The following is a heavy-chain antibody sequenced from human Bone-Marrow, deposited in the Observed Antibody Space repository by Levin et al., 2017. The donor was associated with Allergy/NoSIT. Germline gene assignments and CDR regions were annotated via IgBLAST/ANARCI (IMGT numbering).Heavy chain of an antibody. CDR3: ARIDRTRYDPIES. CDR1: GGSISSGSHF. CDR2: IYYNGDT. V-gene: IGHV4-39*07. J-gene: IGHJ3*01. Sequence: SETLSLTCTVSGGSISSGSHFWGWIRQPPGKGLDWIGSIYYNGDTYYNPSLKSRVTMSVDTSKDQFSLKLTYVTDADTAVYYCARIDRTRYDPIESWGQGTLVTVSS. D-gene: IGHD3-16*01.